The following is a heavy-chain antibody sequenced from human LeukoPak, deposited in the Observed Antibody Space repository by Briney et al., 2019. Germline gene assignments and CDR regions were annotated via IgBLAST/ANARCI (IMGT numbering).Heavy chain of an antibody. J-gene: IGHJ6*02. V-gene: IGHV3-21*01. CDR2: ISSSSSDI. Sequence: GGSLRLSCAASGFTFSCYSMNWVRQAPGKGLEWVSSISSSSSDIYYADSVKGRFTISRDNAKNSLSLQMNSLRAEDTAVYYCARHPSTAVADTLYYYYGMDVWGQGTTVTVSS. D-gene: IGHD6-19*01. CDR3: ARHPSTAVADTLYYYYGMDV. CDR1: GFTFSCYS.